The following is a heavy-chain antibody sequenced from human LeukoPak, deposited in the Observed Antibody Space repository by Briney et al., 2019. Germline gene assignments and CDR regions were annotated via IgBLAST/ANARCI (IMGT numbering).Heavy chain of an antibody. CDR3: ARDHLRFLEWPRSTDY. CDR1: GYTFTSYD. J-gene: IGHJ4*02. Sequence: ASVKVSCKASGYTFTSYDINWVRQATGQGLEWMGWMNPNSGNTGYAQKFQGRVTITRNTSISTAYMELSSLRSEDTAVYYCARDHLRFLEWPRSTDYWGQGTLVTVSS. V-gene: IGHV1-8*03. D-gene: IGHD3-3*01. CDR2: MNPNSGNT.